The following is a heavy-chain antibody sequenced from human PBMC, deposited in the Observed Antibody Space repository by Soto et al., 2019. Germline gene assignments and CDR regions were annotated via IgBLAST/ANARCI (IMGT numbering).Heavy chain of an antibody. CDR2: IYYSVST. Sequence: SETLSLTCTVAGGSISSYYWSWIRQPPGKGLEWIGYIYYSVSTNYNPSLKSRVTISVDTSKNQFSLKLTSVTAADTAVYYCARQVATPLYYYYMDVWGKGTPVTVSS. CDR1: GGSISSYY. J-gene: IGHJ6*03. CDR3: ARQVATPLYYYYMDV. V-gene: IGHV4-59*08. D-gene: IGHD2-15*01.